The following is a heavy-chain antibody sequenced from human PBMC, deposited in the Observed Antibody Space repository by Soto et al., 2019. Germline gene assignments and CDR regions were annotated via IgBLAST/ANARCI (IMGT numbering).Heavy chain of an antibody. D-gene: IGHD3-9*01. Sequence: LRLSCAASGFTFNTYTMNWVRQAPGKGLEWVSSISSGSSYIYYADSVKGRFTISRDNAENSLFLHMTSLRAEDTAVYYCARDRYDILTGYYYYFDYWGQGALVTVSS. V-gene: IGHV3-21*04. J-gene: IGHJ4*02. CDR1: GFTFNTYT. CDR2: ISSGSSYI. CDR3: ARDRYDILTGYYYYFDY.